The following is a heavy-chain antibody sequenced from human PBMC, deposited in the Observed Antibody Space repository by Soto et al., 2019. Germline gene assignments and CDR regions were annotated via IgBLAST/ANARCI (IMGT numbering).Heavy chain of an antibody. CDR3: ASAPNRWTTYYYYGMDV. D-gene: IGHD4-4*01. CDR1: GFTFSSYW. J-gene: IGHJ6*02. CDR2: SNSDGSST. V-gene: IGHV3-74*01. Sequence: EVQLVESGGGLVQPGGSLRLSCAASGFTFSSYWMHWVRQAPGTGLVWVSRSNSDGSSTSYADSVKGRFTISRDNDKNTLYLQMNSLRAEDTAVYYCASAPNRWTTYYYYGMDVWGQGTTVTVSS.